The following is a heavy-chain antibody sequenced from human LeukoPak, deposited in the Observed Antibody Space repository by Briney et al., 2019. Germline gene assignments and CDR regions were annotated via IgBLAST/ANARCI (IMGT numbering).Heavy chain of an antibody. Sequence: PSETLSLTCTVSGGPISRYYWNWIRQPPGKGLEWIGYIYYSGSTNYNPSLKSRVTISVDTSKNQFSLKLTSLTAADTAMYYCAGNPPGNTFDIWGQGTMVTVSS. CDR2: IYYSGST. CDR3: AGNPPGNTFDI. CDR1: GGPISRYY. J-gene: IGHJ3*02. D-gene: IGHD1-14*01. V-gene: IGHV4-59*01.